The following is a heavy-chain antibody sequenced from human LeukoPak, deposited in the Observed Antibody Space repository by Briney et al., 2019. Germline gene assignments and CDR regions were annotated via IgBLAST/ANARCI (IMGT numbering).Heavy chain of an antibody. V-gene: IGHV1-58*02. CDR1: GFTFTSSA. CDR3: AAAGRIINCGGDC. CDR2: IVVGSGNT. J-gene: IGHJ4*02. Sequence: TSVKVSCKASGFTFTSSAIQWVRQARGQRLEWIGWIVVGSGNTNYAQKFQERVTITRDMSTSTAYMELSSLRSEDTAVYYCAAAGRIINCGGDCWGQGTLVTVSS. D-gene: IGHD2-21*01.